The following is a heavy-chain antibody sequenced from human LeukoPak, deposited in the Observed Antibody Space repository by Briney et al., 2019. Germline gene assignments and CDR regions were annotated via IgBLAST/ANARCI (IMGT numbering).Heavy chain of an antibody. V-gene: IGHV4-59*08. CDR1: GGSIRSFF. CDR3: ARRITPNWFDP. J-gene: IGHJ5*02. CDR2: IYYSGST. Sequence: SETLSLTCTVSGGSIRSFFWSWIRQPPGKGLEWIRYIYYSGSTNYNPSLKSRVTISVDTSKNQFSLKLSSVTAADTAVYYCARRITPNWFDPWGQGTLVTVSS.